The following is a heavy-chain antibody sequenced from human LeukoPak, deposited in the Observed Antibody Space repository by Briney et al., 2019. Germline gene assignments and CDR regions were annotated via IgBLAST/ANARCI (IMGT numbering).Heavy chain of an antibody. V-gene: IGHV4-59*01. Sequence: PSETLSFTCTVPGGSISSYYWSWIRQPPGKGLEWIGYIYYSGSTNYNPSLKSRVTISVDTSKNQFSLKLSSVTAADTAVYYCARDPVRDYYDSSGYYDDAFDIWGQGTMVTVSS. CDR2: IYYSGST. CDR3: ARDPVRDYYDSSGYYDDAFDI. D-gene: IGHD3-22*01. J-gene: IGHJ3*02. CDR1: GGSISSYY.